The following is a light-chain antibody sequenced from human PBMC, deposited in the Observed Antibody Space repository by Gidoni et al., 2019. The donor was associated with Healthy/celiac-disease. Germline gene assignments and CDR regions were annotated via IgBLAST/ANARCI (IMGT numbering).Light chain of an antibody. CDR3: QQYGSSPRT. Sequence: EIVLTQSPGTLSLSPGERATLSCRASQSVSSSYLAWYQQKPAQAPRLLIYGASSRATGIPDRFSGSGSGTDFTLTISRLEPEDFAVYYCQQYGSSPRTFGQGTKVEIK. J-gene: IGKJ1*01. CDR2: GAS. CDR1: QSVSSSY. V-gene: IGKV3-20*01.